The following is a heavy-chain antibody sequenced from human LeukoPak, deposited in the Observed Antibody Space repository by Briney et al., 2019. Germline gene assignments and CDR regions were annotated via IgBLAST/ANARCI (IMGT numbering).Heavy chain of an antibody. CDR2: IYYSGST. CDR1: GGSIRSYY. D-gene: IGHD3-10*01. V-gene: IGHV4-59*01. CDR3: ARRGLMVRGVSFDY. Sequence: PSETVSLTCTVSGGSIRSYYWSWIRQPPGKGLEWIGYIYYSGSTNSNPSLKSRVTISVDTSKNQFSLKVSSVTAADTAVYYCARRGLMVRGVSFDYWGQGTLVTVSS. J-gene: IGHJ4*02.